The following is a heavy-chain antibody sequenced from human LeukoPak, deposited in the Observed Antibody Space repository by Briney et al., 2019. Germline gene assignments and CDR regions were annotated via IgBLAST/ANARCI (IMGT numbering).Heavy chain of an antibody. D-gene: IGHD1-1*01. Sequence: GGSLRLSCAASGFTFSSYGMHWVRQAPGKGLEWVAVISYDGSNKYYADSVKGRFTISRDNSKNTLYLQMNSLRAEDRVVYYCEKVFERRFLSYFDYGGRGPLVTVSS. V-gene: IGHV3-30*18. CDR1: GFTFSSYG. J-gene: IGHJ4*02. CDR2: ISYDGSNK. CDR3: EKVFERRFLSYFDY.